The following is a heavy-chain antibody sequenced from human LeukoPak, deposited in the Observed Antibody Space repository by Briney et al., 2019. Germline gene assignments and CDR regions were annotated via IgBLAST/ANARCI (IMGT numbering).Heavy chain of an antibody. D-gene: IGHD3-3*01. CDR3: AKGLSASGRFNAFDI. Sequence: GGSLRLSCVASDFTFNNYAMNWVRQAPGRGLEWVAAVRSDGGMAYHADSVRGRFTFSRDNSRNTLYLQMNSLRVEDTAVYHCAKGLSASGRFNAFDIWGQGTMVTVSS. CDR1: DFTFNNYA. V-gene: IGHV3-23*01. CDR2: VRSDGGMA. J-gene: IGHJ3*02.